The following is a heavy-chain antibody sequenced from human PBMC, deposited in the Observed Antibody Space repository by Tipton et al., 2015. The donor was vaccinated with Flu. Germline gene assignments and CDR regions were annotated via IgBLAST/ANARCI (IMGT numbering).Heavy chain of an antibody. CDR1: GYTFSAYY. CDR2: ISPNSGGT. Sequence: QLVQSGAEVKKPGASVKVSCKASGYTFSAYYIHWVRQAPGQGLEWMGRISPNSGGTNYAQKFQGRVTMTRDTSISTAYMDLSRLTSDDTAVYYCARGGGYKGTTGAFDIWGQGTMVTVSS. CDR3: ARGGGYKGTTGAFDI. V-gene: IGHV1-2*06. J-gene: IGHJ3*02. D-gene: IGHD1-1*01.